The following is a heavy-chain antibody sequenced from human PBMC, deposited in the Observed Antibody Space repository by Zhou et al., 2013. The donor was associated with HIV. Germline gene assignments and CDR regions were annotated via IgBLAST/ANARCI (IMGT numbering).Heavy chain of an antibody. CDR3: ATAINDGDHQGQLVWWPFDY. CDR1: GYTLTELS. Sequence: QVQLVQSGAEVKKPGASVKVSCKVSGYTLTELSMHWVRQAPGKGLEWMGGFDPEDGETIYAQKFQGRVTMTEDTSTDTAYMELSSLRSEDTAVYYCATAINDGDHQGQLVWWPFDYWGQGTLVTVSS. V-gene: IGHV1-24*01. D-gene: IGHD4-17*01. CDR2: FDPEDGET. J-gene: IGHJ4*02.